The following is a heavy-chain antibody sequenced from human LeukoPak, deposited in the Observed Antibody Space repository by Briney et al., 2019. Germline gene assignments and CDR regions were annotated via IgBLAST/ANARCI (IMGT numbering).Heavy chain of an antibody. V-gene: IGHV1-2*04. Sequence: ASVKVSCKASGYTFTGYYMHWVRQAPGQGLEWMGWINPNSGGTNYAQKFQGWVTMTRDTSISTAYMELSRLRSDDTAVYYCARGEKHFGYCSSTSCYSSHYYYGMDVWGQGTTVTVSS. CDR1: GYTFTGYY. D-gene: IGHD2-2*03. CDR2: INPNSGGT. CDR3: ARGEKHFGYCSSTSCYSSHYYYGMDV. J-gene: IGHJ6*02.